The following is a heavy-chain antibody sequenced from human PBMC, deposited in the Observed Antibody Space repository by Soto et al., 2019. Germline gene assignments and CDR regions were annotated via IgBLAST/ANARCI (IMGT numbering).Heavy chain of an antibody. CDR3: ASWYSSSWPNDSSGWSISSFDY. J-gene: IGHJ4*02. V-gene: IGHV1-69*01. CDR1: VAPFGSDA. Sequence: VACRGSVAPFGSDAVVWVRHPRGQGLEWMGGIISICGTASYAQTFQGRVTVYGGESTSTAYVELRRLRSEDTAVYFCASWYSSSWPNDSSGWSISSFDYWGSGTLVSVSS. D-gene: IGHD6-13*01. CDR2: IISICGTA.